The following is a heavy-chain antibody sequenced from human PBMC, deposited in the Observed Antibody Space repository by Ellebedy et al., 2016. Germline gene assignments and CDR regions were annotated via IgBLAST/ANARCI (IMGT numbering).Heavy chain of an antibody. CDR2: INHSGST. V-gene: IGHV4-34*01. J-gene: IGHJ3*02. Sequence: SETLSLXXAVYGGSFSGYYWSWIRQPPGKGLEWIGEINHSGSTNYNPSLKSRVTISVDTSKNQFSLKLSSVTAADTAVYYCARNLRRRVVVTGDAFDIWGQGTMVTVSS. CDR1: GGSFSGYY. CDR3: ARNLRRRVVVTGDAFDI. D-gene: IGHD3-22*01.